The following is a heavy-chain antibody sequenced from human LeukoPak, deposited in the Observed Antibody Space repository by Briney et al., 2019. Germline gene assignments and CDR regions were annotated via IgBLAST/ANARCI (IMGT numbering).Heavy chain of an antibody. D-gene: IGHD5-18*01. J-gene: IGHJ5*02. CDR2: IYTSGST. V-gene: IGHV4-4*07. Sequence: PSETLSLTCTVSDGSISSYYWSWIRQPAGKGLEWIGRIYTSGSTNYNPSLKSRVTISVDKSKNQFSLKLSSVTAADTAVYYCARQRTSHLDTFDPWGQGTLVTVSS. CDR1: DGSISSYY. CDR3: ARQRTSHLDTFDP.